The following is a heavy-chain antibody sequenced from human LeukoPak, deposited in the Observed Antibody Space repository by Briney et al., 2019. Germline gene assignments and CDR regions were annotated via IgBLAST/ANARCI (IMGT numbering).Heavy chain of an antibody. CDR2: INHSGSS. CDR1: GGSFSGYY. CDR3: ARSKDILTGYCFDY. V-gene: IGHV4-34*01. J-gene: IGHJ4*02. D-gene: IGHD3-9*01. Sequence: SETLSLTCAVYGGSFSGYYWSWIRQPPGKGLEWIGEINHSGSSNYNPSLKSRVTISVDTSKNQFSLKVTSVTAADTAVYYCARSKDILTGYCFDYWGQGTLVTVSS.